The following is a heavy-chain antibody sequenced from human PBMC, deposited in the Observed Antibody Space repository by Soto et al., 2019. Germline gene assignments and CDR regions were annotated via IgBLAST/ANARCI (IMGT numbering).Heavy chain of an antibody. J-gene: IGHJ6*01. Sequence: GSLRLSCAASGFTFSSYEMNWVRQAPGKGLEWVSYISSSGSTIYYADSVKGRFTISRDNAKNSLYLQMNSLRAEDTAVYYCARSPGPLYYYYYGMDVWGQGTTVTVSS. CDR1: GFTFSSYE. CDR2: ISSSGSTI. V-gene: IGHV3-48*03. CDR3: ARSPGPLYYYYYGMDV.